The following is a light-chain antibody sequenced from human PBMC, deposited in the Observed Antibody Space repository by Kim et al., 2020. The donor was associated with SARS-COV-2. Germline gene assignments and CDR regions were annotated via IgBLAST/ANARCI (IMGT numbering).Light chain of an antibody. CDR3: QALDSSPHNYV. V-gene: IGLV3-1*01. J-gene: IGLJ1*01. CDR2: HAN. Sequence: SYELTQPPSVSVSPGQTASITCPGYKLGDKYVSWYQKKPGQSPVVAIYHANQRPSGIPERFSGSNSGNTATLTISGPQARDEDDYYCQALDSSPHNYVFGAGTKVTV. CDR1: KLGDKY.